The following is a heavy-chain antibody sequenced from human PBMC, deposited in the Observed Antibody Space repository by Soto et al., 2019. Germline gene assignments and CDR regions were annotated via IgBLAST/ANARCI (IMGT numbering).Heavy chain of an antibody. CDR1: GFTFTSSA. V-gene: IGHV1-58*01. CDR2: IVVGSGNT. D-gene: IGHD6-13*01. Sequence: VKVSCKASGFTFTSSAVQWVRQARGQRLEWIGWIVVGSGNTNYAQKFQERVTITRDMYTSTAYMELSSLRSEDTAVYYCAAFPKYSSSSLYYYYGMDVWGQGTTVTVSS. J-gene: IGHJ6*02. CDR3: AAFPKYSSSSLYYYYGMDV.